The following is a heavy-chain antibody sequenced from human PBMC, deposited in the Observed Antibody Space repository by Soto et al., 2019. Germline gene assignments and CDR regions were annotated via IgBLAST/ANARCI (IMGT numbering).Heavy chain of an antibody. CDR1: GASISSHN. Sequence: LSLTCSVSGASISSHNWVWIRQPAGKGPEWVGRINIGGAINYSPSLKTRVTMSIDTSKNQFSLHLRSVTAADTAMYFCARDRGDYNSSWSRYISHWGPGTLVTVSS. CDR3: ARDRGDYNSSWSRYISH. J-gene: IGHJ1*01. CDR2: INIGGAI. D-gene: IGHD3-22*01. V-gene: IGHV4-4*07.